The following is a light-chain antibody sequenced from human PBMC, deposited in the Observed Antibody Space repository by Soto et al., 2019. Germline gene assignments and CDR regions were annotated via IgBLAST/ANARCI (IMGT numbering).Light chain of an antibody. CDR3: QQRSNWPGT. CDR2: GAS. V-gene: IGKV3D-20*02. CDR1: QSVTSNY. J-gene: IGKJ3*01. Sequence: EIVLTQSPGTLSSSPGQRVTLSCRASQSVTSNYLAWYQQKPGQAPRLLIFGASIRDTGLPDRFSGGGSGTEFTLTINSLEPEDFAVYYCQQRSNWPGTFGPGTKVDIK.